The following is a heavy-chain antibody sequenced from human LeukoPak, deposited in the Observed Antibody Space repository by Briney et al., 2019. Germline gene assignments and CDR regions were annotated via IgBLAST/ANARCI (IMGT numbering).Heavy chain of an antibody. CDR2: VSGSGGTR. J-gene: IGHJ4*02. V-gene: IGHV3-23*01. CDR1: GFTFNNYA. Sequence: PGGSLRLSCAASGFTFNNYAMSWVRQAPGKGREWVSTVSGSGGTRYYADSVDGHFTISRDNSKKTVFLHMNSLRAEDTAVYFCAKVAIPVVTVGHFDYWGLGALVTVSS. D-gene: IGHD2-21*01. CDR3: AKVAIPVVTVGHFDY.